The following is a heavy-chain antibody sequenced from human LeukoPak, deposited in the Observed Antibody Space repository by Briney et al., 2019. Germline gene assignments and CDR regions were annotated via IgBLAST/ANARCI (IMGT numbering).Heavy chain of an antibody. CDR3: ARASILNWFDP. CDR1: GYTFTSYG. CDR2: ISAYNGST. V-gene: IGHV1-18*01. D-gene: IGHD3-9*01. J-gene: IGHJ5*02. Sequence: ASVKVSCKASGYTFTSYGISWVRQAPGQGLEWMGWISAYNGSTNYAQKLQGRVTMTTDTSASTAYMELRSLRSDDTAVYYCARASILNWFDPWGQGTLVTVSS.